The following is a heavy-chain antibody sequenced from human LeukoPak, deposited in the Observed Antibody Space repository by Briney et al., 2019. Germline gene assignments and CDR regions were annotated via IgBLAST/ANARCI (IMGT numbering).Heavy chain of an antibody. CDR3: ARDGDLAPDVPFDY. D-gene: IGHD7-27*01. Sequence: GGSLRLSCAASGFTFSSYEMNWVRQAPGKGLEWVSYISSSGSTIYYVDSAKGRFTISRDNAKNSLYLQMNSLRAEDTAVYYCARDGDLAPDVPFDYGAQGTLVTVSS. CDR1: GFTFSSYE. V-gene: IGHV3-48*03. CDR2: ISSSGSTI. J-gene: IGHJ4*02.